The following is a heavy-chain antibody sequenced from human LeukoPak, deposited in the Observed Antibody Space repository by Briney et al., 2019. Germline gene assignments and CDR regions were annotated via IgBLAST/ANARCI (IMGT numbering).Heavy chain of an antibody. J-gene: IGHJ4*01. V-gene: IGHV4-59*08. CDR2: ISYSGST. Sequence: SETLSLTCSVSGASIRSYYWSWIRQPPGKGLEWIGYISYSGSTTNNPSLYSRVTISIDTSNNHFSLSLNSVTASDTAVYYCARGMGLNHNFAQDWGHGTLVIVSS. CDR3: ARGMGLNHNFAQD. D-gene: IGHD1-26*01. CDR1: GASIRSYY.